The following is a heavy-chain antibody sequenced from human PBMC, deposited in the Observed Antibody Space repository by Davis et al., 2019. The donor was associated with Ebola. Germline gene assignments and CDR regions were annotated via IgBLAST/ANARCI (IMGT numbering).Heavy chain of an antibody. CDR3: AKDISSDYGSGSDYGMDV. V-gene: IGHV3-21*04. Sequence: GESLKISCAASGFTFSSYSMNWVRQAPGKGLEWVSSISSSSSYIYYADSVKGRFTISRDNAKNSLYLQMNSLRAEDTAVYYCAKDISSDYGSGSDYGMDVWGQGTTVTVSS. J-gene: IGHJ6*02. CDR1: GFTFSSYS. D-gene: IGHD3-10*01. CDR2: ISSSSSYI.